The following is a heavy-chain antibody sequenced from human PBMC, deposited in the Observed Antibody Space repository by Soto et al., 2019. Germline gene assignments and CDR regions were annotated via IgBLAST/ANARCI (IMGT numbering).Heavy chain of an antibody. Sequence: EVQVVESGGGLIHPGGSLRLSCAASGFTVSSVYMSWVRQAPGKGLEWVSFIYSDDTSYYADSVKGRFTISRDNSKNTLYLQMNSLRADDTAVYYCARGPRITGTADDSWGQGTLVTVSS. CDR1: GFTVSSVY. J-gene: IGHJ4*02. D-gene: IGHD1-20*01. CDR2: IYSDDTS. V-gene: IGHV3-53*01. CDR3: ARGPRITGTADDS.